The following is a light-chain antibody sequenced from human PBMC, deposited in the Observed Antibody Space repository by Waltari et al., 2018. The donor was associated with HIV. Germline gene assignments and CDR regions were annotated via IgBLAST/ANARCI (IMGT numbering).Light chain of an antibody. J-gene: IGKJ2*02. CDR3: QQSYSTPGT. CDR2: AAS. V-gene: IGKV1-39*01. Sequence: DIQMTHSPSSLSASVGDRVTITCRASQSIINYFNWYQQKPGKAPNHLIYAASSLQSGVPSRFSGSGSGTDFTLTINSLQPEDFATYYCQQSYSTPGTFGQGTKLEIK. CDR1: QSIINY.